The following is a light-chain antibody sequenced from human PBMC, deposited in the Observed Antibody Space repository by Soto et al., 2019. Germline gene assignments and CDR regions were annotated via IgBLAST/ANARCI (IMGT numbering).Light chain of an antibody. CDR3: CSHPFTHTHVV. J-gene: IGLJ2*01. V-gene: IGLV2-14*01. CDR2: DVY. Sequence: QSVLTQPASVSGSPGQSITISCTGTSSDVGDYDFVSWYQQYPGKAPILIIYDVYNQPSGVSLRFSGSKSGNTASLTIFGLQAEDEADYYCCSHPFTHTHVVCGAGTKLTVL. CDR1: SSDVGDYDF.